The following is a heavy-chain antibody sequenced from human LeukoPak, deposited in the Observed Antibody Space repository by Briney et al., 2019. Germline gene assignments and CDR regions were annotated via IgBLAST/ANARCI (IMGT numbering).Heavy chain of an antibody. CDR1: GFTFGTHA. D-gene: IGHD6-19*01. J-gene: IGHJ4*02. Sequence: GGSLRLSCAASGFTFGTHAMTWGRQAPGKGLEWVSGMSGSGDATYYADSVKGRFTISRVNSKNTLFLQMTSLRAEDTAVYYCAKLAGISGWYVYYFDSWGQGTLVTVS. CDR3: AKLAGISGWYVYYFDS. CDR2: MSGSGDAT. V-gene: IGHV3-23*01.